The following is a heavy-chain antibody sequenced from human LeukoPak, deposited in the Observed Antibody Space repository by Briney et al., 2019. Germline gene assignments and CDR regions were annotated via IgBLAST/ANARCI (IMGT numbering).Heavy chain of an antibody. V-gene: IGHV5-51*01. CDR2: IYPVDSDT. CDR1: GYSFTNYW. Sequence: GESLKISCRCSGYSFTNYWIDWVRQMPGKGLEWMGIIYPVDSDTRYSPSFQGQVTISVDKSISTVYLQWSSLKASDTAIYYCARRTGNWLDPWGQGTLVTVSS. J-gene: IGHJ5*02. D-gene: IGHD7-27*01. CDR3: ARRTGNWLDP.